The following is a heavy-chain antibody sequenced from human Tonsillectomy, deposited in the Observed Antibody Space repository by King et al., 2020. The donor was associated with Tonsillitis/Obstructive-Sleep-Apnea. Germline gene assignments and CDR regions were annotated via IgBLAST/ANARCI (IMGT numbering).Heavy chain of an antibody. D-gene: IGHD6-13*01. J-gene: IGHJ6*02. CDR2: IYNTGST. CDR1: GASISSYS. Sequence: QLQESGPGLVKPSETLSLTCTVSGASISSYSWSWIRQPPGKGLEWIGYIYNTGSTNYNPSLKSQVTISVDSSQNQFSLKLTSVTAADTAVYYCARDQGDVAGMDIWGQGTTVTVSS. V-gene: IGHV4-59*01. CDR3: ARDQGDVAGMDI.